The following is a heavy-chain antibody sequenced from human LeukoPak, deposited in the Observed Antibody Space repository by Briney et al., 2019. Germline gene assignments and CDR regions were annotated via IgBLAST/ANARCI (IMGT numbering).Heavy chain of an antibody. CDR2: VFESGKT. J-gene: IGHJ4*02. CDR1: GGSISNYY. CDR3: AREPFIGSSFDY. D-gene: IGHD1-26*01. Sequence: SETLSLTCTVSGGSISNYYWGWVRQPPGKGLEGVGSVFESGKTYYNPSLKTRVTISVDKSRNQFSLNLSSVTAADTAVYYCAREPFIGSSFDYWGRGALVTVSS. V-gene: IGHV4-59*01.